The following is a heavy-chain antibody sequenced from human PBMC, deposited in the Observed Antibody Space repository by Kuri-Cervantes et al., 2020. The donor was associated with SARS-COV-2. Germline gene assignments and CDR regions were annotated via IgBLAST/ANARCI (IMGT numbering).Heavy chain of an antibody. CDR3: ARVDSYRENYYYYGMGA. D-gene: IGHD3/OR15-3a*01. CDR2: IKSKTDGGTT. V-gene: IGHV3-15*07. Sequence: GESLKISCAASGFTFSNAWMNWVRQAPGKGLEWVGRIKSKTDGGTTDYAAPVKGRFTISRDNSKNTLYLQMNSLRAEDTAVYYCARVDSYRENYYYYGMGAWGQGTTVTVSS. J-gene: IGHJ6*02. CDR1: GFTFSNAW.